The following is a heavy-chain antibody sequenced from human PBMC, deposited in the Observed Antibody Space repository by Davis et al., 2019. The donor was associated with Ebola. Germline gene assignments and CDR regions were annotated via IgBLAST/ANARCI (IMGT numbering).Heavy chain of an antibody. V-gene: IGHV1-46*01. CDR2: INPSGGST. D-gene: IGHD2-15*01. Sequence: AASVKVSCKASGYTFTSYYMHWVRQAPGQGLEWMGIINPSGGSTSYAQKFQGRVTMTRDTSTSTVYMEMSSLRSGDTAVYYCARGRCSGGSCYHYYYYGMDVWGQGTTVTVSS. CDR3: ARGRCSGGSCYHYYYYGMDV. CDR1: GYTFTSYY. J-gene: IGHJ6*02.